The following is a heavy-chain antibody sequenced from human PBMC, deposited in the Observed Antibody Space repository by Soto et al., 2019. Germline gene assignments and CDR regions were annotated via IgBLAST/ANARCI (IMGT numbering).Heavy chain of an antibody. V-gene: IGHV4-59*01. D-gene: IGHD1-7*01. CDR1: GGSFIGYY. J-gene: IGHJ3*02. Sequence: VQLQESGPGLVKPSETLSLTCTVSGGSFIGYYWSWIRQPPGKGLEWIGNIYYSGTTSNNPSLKSRVTLSVDTSKNQFSLKLSSVTAADTAVYYCARSKYNWNYDIWGQGTMVTVSS. CDR2: IYYSGTT. CDR3: ARSKYNWNYDI.